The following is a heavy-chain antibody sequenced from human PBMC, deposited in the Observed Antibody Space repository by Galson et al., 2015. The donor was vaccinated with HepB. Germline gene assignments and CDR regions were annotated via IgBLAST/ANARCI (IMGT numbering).Heavy chain of an antibody. Sequence: TLSLTCTVSGGSISSGGYYWSWIRQHPGKGLEWIGYIYYSGSTYYNPSLKSRVTISVDTSKNQFSLKLSSVTAADTAVYYCARGFMVQGYYMDVWGKGTTVTVSS. D-gene: IGHD3-10*01. CDR1: GGSISSGGYY. J-gene: IGHJ6*03. CDR3: ARGFMVQGYYMDV. V-gene: IGHV4-31*03. CDR2: IYYSGST.